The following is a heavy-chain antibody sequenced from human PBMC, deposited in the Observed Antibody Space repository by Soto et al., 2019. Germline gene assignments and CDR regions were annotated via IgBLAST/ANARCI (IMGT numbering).Heavy chain of an antibody. CDR1: GDSVSSNSAA. Sequence: SQTLSLTCAISGDSVSSNSAAWNWIRQSPSRGLEWLGRTYYRSKWYNDYAVSVKSRITINPDTSKNQFSLQLNSVTPEDTAVYYCSIVSLVVGATVFDYWGQGTLVTVSS. V-gene: IGHV6-1*01. J-gene: IGHJ4*02. CDR3: SIVSLVVGATVFDY. CDR2: TYYRSKWYN. D-gene: IGHD1-26*01.